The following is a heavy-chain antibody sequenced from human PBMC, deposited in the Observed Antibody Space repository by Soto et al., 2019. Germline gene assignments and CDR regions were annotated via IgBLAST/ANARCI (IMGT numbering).Heavy chain of an antibody. CDR3: ARESRLRHETWVGPQTDAFDI. CDR2: IYYSGIT. D-gene: IGHD4-17*01. Sequence: SETLSLTCTVSGGSISSYYWSWIRQPPGKGLEWIGYIYYSGITNYNPSLKSRVTISVDTSKNQFSLKLSSVTAADTAVYYCARESRLRHETWVGPQTDAFDIWGRGTMVTVSS. J-gene: IGHJ3*02. V-gene: IGHV4-59*12. CDR1: GGSISSYY.